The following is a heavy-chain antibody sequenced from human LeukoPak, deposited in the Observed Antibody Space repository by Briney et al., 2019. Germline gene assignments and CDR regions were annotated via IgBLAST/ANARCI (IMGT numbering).Heavy chain of an antibody. CDR3: ARAQLPYCGGDCYSGRFDP. D-gene: IGHD2-21*02. V-gene: IGHV4-39*07. Sequence: PSETLSLTCTVSGVSISSSNSYWGWIRQPPGKGLEWIGSIYYSGSTYYNPSLKSRVAISLDTSKNQFSLKLSSVTAADTAVYYCARAQLPYCGGDCYSGRFDPWGQGTLVTVSS. J-gene: IGHJ5*02. CDR1: GVSISSSNSY. CDR2: IYYSGST.